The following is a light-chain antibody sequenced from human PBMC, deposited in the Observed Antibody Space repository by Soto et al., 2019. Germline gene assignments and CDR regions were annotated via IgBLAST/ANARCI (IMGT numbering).Light chain of an antibody. Sequence: QAVVTQPPSVSGAPGQRVTISCTGSSFNIGAGYDVHWYQQLPGTAPKLLIYGNSNRPSGVPDRFSGSKSGTSASLAITGLQAEDEADYYCQSYDSSLSGPYWVFGGGTQLTVL. V-gene: IGLV1-40*01. J-gene: IGLJ3*02. CDR1: SFNIGAGYD. CDR3: QSYDSSLSGPYWV. CDR2: GNS.